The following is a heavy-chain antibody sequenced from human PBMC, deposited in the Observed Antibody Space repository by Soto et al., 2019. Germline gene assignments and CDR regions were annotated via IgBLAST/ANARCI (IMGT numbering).Heavy chain of an antibody. V-gene: IGHV1-24*01. D-gene: IGHD4-17*01. CDR1: GYTLTELS. CDR2: FDPEDGET. Sequence: ASVKVSCKVSGYTLTELSMHWVRQAPGKGLEWMGGFDPEDGETIYAQKFQGRVTMTEDTSTDTAYMELSSLRSEDTAVYYCATGGITVTTPHYFDYWGQGTLVTVSS. J-gene: IGHJ4*02. CDR3: ATGGITVTTPHYFDY.